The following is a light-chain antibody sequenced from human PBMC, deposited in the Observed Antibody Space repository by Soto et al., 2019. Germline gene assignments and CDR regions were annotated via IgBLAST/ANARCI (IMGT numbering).Light chain of an antibody. Sequence: QSVLTQPPSASESPGQSVTISCTGTSSDVGTYNFVSWYQQHPGKAPKVMIYEVNKRPSGVPDRFSGSKSGNTASLTVSGLQAEDEADYYCSSFSGSNNAVIFGGGTQLTVL. CDR1: SSDVGTYNF. V-gene: IGLV2-8*01. J-gene: IGLJ2*01. CDR2: EVN. CDR3: SSFSGSNNAVI.